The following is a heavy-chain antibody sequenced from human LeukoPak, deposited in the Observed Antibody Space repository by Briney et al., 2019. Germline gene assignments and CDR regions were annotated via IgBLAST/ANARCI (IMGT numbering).Heavy chain of an antibody. Sequence: SETLSLTCTVSGGSISSYYWSWIRQPAGKGLEWIGRIYSSGNINYNPSLQSRVTLSVDTSKNQFSLRLSSVTAADTAIYYCARDHGVTTALNWFDPWGQGTLVTVSS. CDR3: ARDHGVTTALNWFDP. CDR2: IYSSGNI. J-gene: IGHJ5*02. CDR1: GGSISSYY. V-gene: IGHV4-4*07. D-gene: IGHD3-22*01.